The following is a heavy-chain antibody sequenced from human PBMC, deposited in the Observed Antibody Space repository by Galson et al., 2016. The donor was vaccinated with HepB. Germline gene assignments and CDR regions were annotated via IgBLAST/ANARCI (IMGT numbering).Heavy chain of an antibody. CDR1: GFTFRSYA. J-gene: IGHJ4*02. Sequence: SLRLSCAASGFTFRSYAMSWVRQPPGTGLEWVSGFGGSGGSTNYGGSVRGRFTISRDNSKNTLYLQMNSLRAEDTAVDYCANGGGYRYATRVDYWGQGTLVTVAS. D-gene: IGHD5-18*01. CDR3: ANGGGYRYATRVDY. CDR2: FGGSGGST. V-gene: IGHV3-23*01.